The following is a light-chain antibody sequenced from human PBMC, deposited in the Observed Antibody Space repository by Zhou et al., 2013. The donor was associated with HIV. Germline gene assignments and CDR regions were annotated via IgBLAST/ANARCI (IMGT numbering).Light chain of an antibody. Sequence: DIQMTQSPSSLSASVGDRVTITCRASQSISSYLNWYQQKPGKAPKLLIYAASSLQSGVPSRFSGSGFGTDFTLTISSLQPEDFATYYCQQSYSTPPRTFGQGTEGGN. CDR1: QSISSY. CDR2: AAS. V-gene: IGKV1-39*01. CDR3: QQSYSTPPRT. J-gene: IGKJ1*01.